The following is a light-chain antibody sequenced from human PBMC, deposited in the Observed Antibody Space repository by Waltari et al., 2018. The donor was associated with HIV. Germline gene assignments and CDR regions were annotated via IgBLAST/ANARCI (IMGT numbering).Light chain of an antibody. CDR2: RNH. CDR1: SSTIGSNF. V-gene: IGLV1-47*01. Sequence: SVLTQPPSSSGTPGQRVTRSCSVSSSTIGSNFVFWYQQLPGTAPKLLMQRNHQRPSGVPDRFSDSTSGTSASLAISGLRSEDEADYYCATWDDSLSGVLFGGGTKLTVL. J-gene: IGLJ2*01. CDR3: ATWDDSLSGVL.